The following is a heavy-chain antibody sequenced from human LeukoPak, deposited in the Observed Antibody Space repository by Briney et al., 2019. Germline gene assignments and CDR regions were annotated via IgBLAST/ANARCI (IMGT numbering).Heavy chain of an antibody. Sequence: SSETLSLTCTVPGGSISSGSYYWSWIRQPAGKGLEWIGRIYTSGSTNYNPSLKSRVTISVDTSKNQFSLKLSSVTAADTAVYYCARESLDALDIWGQGTMVTVSS. CDR2: IYTSGST. D-gene: IGHD3/OR15-3a*01. CDR3: ARESLDALDI. J-gene: IGHJ3*02. V-gene: IGHV4-61*02. CDR1: GGSISSGSYY.